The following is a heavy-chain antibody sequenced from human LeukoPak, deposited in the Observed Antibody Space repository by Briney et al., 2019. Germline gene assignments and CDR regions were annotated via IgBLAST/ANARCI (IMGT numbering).Heavy chain of an antibody. V-gene: IGHV4-39*01. CDR3: ARHSSLGSGYYY. J-gene: IGHJ4*02. Sequence: ASETLSLTCSVSGGSISTSAHYWGWIRQPPGRGLEWIGSIYYSGTTYYNPSFQSRVTVSIDTSKNQFSLKLSSVTAAGTAVYYCARHSSLGSGYYYWGRGLLVTVSS. D-gene: IGHD3-3*01. CDR2: IYYSGTT. CDR1: GGSISTSAHY.